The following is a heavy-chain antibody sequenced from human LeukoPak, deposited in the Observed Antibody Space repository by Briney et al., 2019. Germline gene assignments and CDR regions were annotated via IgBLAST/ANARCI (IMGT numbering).Heavy chain of an antibody. CDR3: ARVVDTAEWGYYYYHMDV. V-gene: IGHV1-2*02. Sequence: GASVKVSCKTSGYTFTWYYLHWVRQAPGQGLEWMGCINPNTGDTNYAQRFQGRVTMTRDTSISTAYMELSSLRSDDTAVYYCARVVDTAEWGYYYYHMDVWGKGTTVTVSS. D-gene: IGHD5-18*01. CDR1: GYTFTWYY. CDR2: INPNTGDT. J-gene: IGHJ6*03.